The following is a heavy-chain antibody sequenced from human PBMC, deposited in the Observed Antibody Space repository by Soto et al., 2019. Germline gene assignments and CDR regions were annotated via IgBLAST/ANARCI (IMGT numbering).Heavy chain of an antibody. D-gene: IGHD6-13*01. CDR3: ARGPALSSSYLYYFDY. Sequence: SETLSITCVVYGGSFSGYYWSWIRQPPGKGLEWIGEINHSGSTNYNPSLKSRVTISVDTSKNQFSLKLSSVTAADTAVYYCARGPALSSSYLYYFDYWGQGTLVTVSS. CDR1: GGSFSGYY. J-gene: IGHJ4*02. CDR2: INHSGST. V-gene: IGHV4-34*01.